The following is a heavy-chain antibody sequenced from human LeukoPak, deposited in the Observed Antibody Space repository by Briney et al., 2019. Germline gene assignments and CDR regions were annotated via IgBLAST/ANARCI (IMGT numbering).Heavy chain of an antibody. D-gene: IGHD3-10*01. Sequence: PGGSLRLSCAASGFTFSGSAMHWVRQASGKGLAWVGRIRSKANSYATAYAASVKGRFTISRDDSKNTAYLQMNSLKTEDTAVYYCTSSYGSGSYSNPFDYWGQGTLVTVSS. CDR2: IRSKANSYAT. CDR3: TSSYGSGSYSNPFDY. J-gene: IGHJ4*02. CDR1: GFTFSGSA. V-gene: IGHV3-73*01.